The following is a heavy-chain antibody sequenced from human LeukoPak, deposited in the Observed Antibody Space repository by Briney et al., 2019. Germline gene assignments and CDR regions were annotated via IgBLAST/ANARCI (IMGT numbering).Heavy chain of an antibody. D-gene: IGHD2-15*01. CDR2: IYPGDSDT. V-gene: IGHV5-51*01. CDR3: ARLAGIVVVVAATDDAFDI. Sequence: GESLKIPCKGSGYSFTSYWIGWVRQMPGKGLEWMGIIYPGDSDTRYSPSFQGQVTISADKSISTACLQWSSLKASDTAMYYCARLAGIVVVVAATDDAFDIWGQGTMVTVSS. J-gene: IGHJ3*02. CDR1: GYSFTSYW.